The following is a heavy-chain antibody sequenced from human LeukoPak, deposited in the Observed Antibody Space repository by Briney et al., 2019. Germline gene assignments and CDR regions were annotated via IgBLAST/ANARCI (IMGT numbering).Heavy chain of an antibody. CDR2: IGSSDPDT. D-gene: IGHD5-24*01. CDR1: GFTFSTYA. Sequence: GRSLRLSCAASGFTFSTYAMNWVRQAPGKGLEWVSRIGSSDPDTYYADSVKGRFIISRDNSKNTLYLQMNSLRAEDTAAYYCATVYNDDIDYWGQGTLVTVSS. V-gene: IGHV3-23*01. CDR3: ATVYNDDIDY. J-gene: IGHJ4*02.